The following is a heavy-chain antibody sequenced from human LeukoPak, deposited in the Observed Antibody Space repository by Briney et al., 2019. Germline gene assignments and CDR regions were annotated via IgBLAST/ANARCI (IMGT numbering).Heavy chain of an antibody. D-gene: IGHD3-10*01. V-gene: IGHV3-49*04. Sequence: GGSLRLSCTTSGFTLGDYTMSWVRQAPGKGLEWVGFIRNKAYGGTTEYAASVKGRFTISRDDSKSIAYLQMNSLKTEDTAVYYCTRSRRYYGSGSYLYWGQGTLVTVSS. CDR1: GFTLGDYT. CDR3: TRSRRYYGSGSYLY. CDR2: IRNKAYGGTT. J-gene: IGHJ4*02.